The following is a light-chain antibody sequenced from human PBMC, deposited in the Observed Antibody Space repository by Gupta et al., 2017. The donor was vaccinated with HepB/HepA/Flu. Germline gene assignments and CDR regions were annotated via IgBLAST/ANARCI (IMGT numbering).Light chain of an antibody. Sequence: DIQMTQSPSSLSASIGDRVNITCRASQNINSYLNWYLQRPGKAPTLLIYGASSLQRGVPSRFSGSGSGTDFSLTVSSLQPEDFATYFCQQSYTIPQTFGPGTKVDIK. CDR3: QQSYTIPQT. V-gene: IGKV1-39*01. CDR2: GAS. J-gene: IGKJ3*01. CDR1: QNINSY.